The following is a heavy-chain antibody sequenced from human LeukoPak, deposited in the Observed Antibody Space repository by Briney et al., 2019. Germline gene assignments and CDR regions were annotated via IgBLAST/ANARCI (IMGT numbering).Heavy chain of an antibody. V-gene: IGHV4-59*01. J-gene: IGHJ4*02. Sequence: PSETLSLTCTVSGGSISSYYWSWIRQPPGKGLEWIGYIYYSGSTNYNPSPKSRVTISVDTSKNQFSLKLSSVTAADTAVYYCARAMYSGSYWTNWGQGTLVTVSS. CDR3: ARAMYSGSYWTN. D-gene: IGHD1-26*01. CDR1: GGSISSYY. CDR2: IYYSGST.